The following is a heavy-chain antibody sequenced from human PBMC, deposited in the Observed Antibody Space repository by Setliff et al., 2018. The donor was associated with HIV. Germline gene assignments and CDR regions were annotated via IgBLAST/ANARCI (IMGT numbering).Heavy chain of an antibody. J-gene: IGHJ4*02. Sequence: PGGSLRLSCAASGFTFSSYGMHWVRQAPGKGLEWVAFIRYDGSNQYYADSVKGRFTISRDNSKNTLYLQMNSLRAEDTAVYYCAKIQNPQGYYYDSSGYYPHPGSPDYWGQGTLVTVSS. CDR2: IRYDGSNQ. D-gene: IGHD3-22*01. CDR3: AKIQNPQGYYYDSSGYYPHPGSPDY. CDR1: GFTFSSYG. V-gene: IGHV3-30*02.